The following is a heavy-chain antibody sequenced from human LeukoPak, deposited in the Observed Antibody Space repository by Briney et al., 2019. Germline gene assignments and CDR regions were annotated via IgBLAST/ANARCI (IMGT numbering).Heavy chain of an antibody. Sequence: SETLSLTCAVYGGSFSGYYWSWIRQPPGKGLEWIGEINHSGSTNYNPSLKSRVTISVDTSKNQFSLKLSSVTAADTAVYYCARDSYYYDTSGYYQCNNWGQGTLVTVSS. J-gene: IGHJ4*02. CDR1: GGSFSGYY. CDR2: INHSGST. V-gene: IGHV4-34*01. D-gene: IGHD3-22*01. CDR3: ARDSYYYDTSGYYQCNN.